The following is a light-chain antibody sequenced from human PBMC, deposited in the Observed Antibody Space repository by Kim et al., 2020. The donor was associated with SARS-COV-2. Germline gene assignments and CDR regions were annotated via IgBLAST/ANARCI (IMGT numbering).Light chain of an antibody. J-gene: IGKJ4*01. CDR1: QSVSSSY. CDR3: KQYSNSPNT. V-gene: IGKV3-20*01. CDR2: GAS. Sequence: EIVLTQSPGTLSLSPGERATLSCRASQSVSSSYLAWYQQKPGQAPRLLIYGASSRATGIPDRFSGRGSGTDFTLTISRLEPEDFAVYYCKQYSNSPNTFGGKTKVDIK.